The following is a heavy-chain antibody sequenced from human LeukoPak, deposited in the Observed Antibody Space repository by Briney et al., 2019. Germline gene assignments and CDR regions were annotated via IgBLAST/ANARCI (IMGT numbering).Heavy chain of an antibody. Sequence: PGGSLRLSCAASGFPFSSYAMYWVRQAPGKGLVWVARVHGDGYGISYADSVRGRFTISRDNAKDTLYLHMNSLRPEDTAVYYCARAQVGAPTDFWGQGTLVTVSS. CDR2: VHGDGYGI. CDR3: ARAQVGAPTDF. V-gene: IGHV3-74*01. D-gene: IGHD1-26*01. J-gene: IGHJ4*02. CDR1: GFPFSSYA.